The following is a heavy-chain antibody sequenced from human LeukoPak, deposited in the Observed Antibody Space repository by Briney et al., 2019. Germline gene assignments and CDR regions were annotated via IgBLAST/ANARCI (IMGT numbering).Heavy chain of an antibody. V-gene: IGHV1-2*02. CDR1: GYTFADYY. CDR3: ARDRLNSGMDN. Sequence: GASVKVSCKASGYTFADYYIHWVRQAPGQGLEWTGWISPNNGGTNYAQKFQGRFTVIRDTSNNTAYMELNRLTSDDTALYYCARDRLNSGMDNWGQGTLVIVSS. CDR2: ISPNNGGT. J-gene: IGHJ4*02. D-gene: IGHD6-19*01.